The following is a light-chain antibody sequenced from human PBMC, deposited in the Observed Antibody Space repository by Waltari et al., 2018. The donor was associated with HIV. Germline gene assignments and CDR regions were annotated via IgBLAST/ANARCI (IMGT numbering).Light chain of an antibody. Sequence: QPVLTQPPASSASPGESARLTCTLPTDIIVTTQTIWWYQQKAGRPPKYLLYYYSDSDQGQGSGVPSRFSASKDTSANTGILLISGVQSEDEADYYCMIWPPNSWVFGGGTKLTVL. J-gene: IGLJ3*02. CDR2: YYSDSDQ. CDR3: MIWPPNSWV. V-gene: IGLV5-37*01. CDR1: TDIIVTTQT.